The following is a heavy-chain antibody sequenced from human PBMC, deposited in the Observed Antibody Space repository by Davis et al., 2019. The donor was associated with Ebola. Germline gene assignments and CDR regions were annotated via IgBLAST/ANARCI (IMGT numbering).Heavy chain of an antibody. CDR2: TYYMSKWYN. CDR3: ARGSRSSFDF. V-gene: IGHV6-1*01. J-gene: IGHJ4*02. CDR1: GDSVSGNNIA. D-gene: IGHD3-10*01. Sequence: HSQTLSLTCVISGDSVSGNNIAWNWIRQSPSRGLEWLGRTYYMSKWYNDYAVSVKSRITINPDTSKNQFSLQLNSVTPEDTAVYYCARGSRSSFDFWGQGTLVTVSS.